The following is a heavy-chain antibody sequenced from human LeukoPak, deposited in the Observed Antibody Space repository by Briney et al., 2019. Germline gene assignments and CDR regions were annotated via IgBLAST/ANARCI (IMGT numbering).Heavy chain of an antibody. D-gene: IGHD6-19*01. Sequence: SETRSLTCAVYGGSFSGYYWSWIRQPPGKGLEWIGEINHSGSTNYNPSLKSRVTISVDTSKNQFSLKLSSVTAADTAVYYCARRGKRYSSGWYGYWGQGTLVTVSS. J-gene: IGHJ4*02. CDR3: ARRGKRYSSGWYGY. CDR1: GGSFSGYY. V-gene: IGHV4-34*01. CDR2: INHSGST.